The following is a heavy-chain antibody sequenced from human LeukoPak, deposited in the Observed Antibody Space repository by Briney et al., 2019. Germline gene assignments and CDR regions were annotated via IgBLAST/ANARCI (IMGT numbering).Heavy chain of an antibody. V-gene: IGHV3-30*02. CDR1: GFTFSSYG. J-gene: IGHJ6*02. CDR2: IRYDGSNK. D-gene: IGHD2-2*02. Sequence: GGSLRLSCAASGFTFSSYGMHWVRQAPGKGLEWVAFIRYDGSNKYHADSVKGRFTISRDNAKNSLYLQMNSLRAEDTAVYYCARDILYGMDVWGQGTTVTVSS. CDR3: ARDILYGMDV.